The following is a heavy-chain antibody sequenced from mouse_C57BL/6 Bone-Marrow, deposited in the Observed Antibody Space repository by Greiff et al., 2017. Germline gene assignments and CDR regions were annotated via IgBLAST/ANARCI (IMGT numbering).Heavy chain of an antibody. CDR2: IHPNSGST. V-gene: IGHV1-64*01. CDR3: APTITTVVATDY. J-gene: IGHJ2*01. Sequence: VQLQQSGAELVKPGASVKLSCKASGYTFTSSWMHWVKQRPGQGLEWIGMIHPNSGSTNYNEKFKSKATLTVDKSSSTAYMQLSSLTSEDSAVYYCAPTITTVVATDYWGQGTTLTVST. D-gene: IGHD1-1*01. CDR1: GYTFTSSW.